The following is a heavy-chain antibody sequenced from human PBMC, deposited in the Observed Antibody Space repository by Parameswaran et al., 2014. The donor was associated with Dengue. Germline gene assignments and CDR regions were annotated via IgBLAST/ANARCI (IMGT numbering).Heavy chain of an antibody. Sequence: VRQAPGKGLEWVSVIYIGGLTYYADSVRGRFTISRDTSKNTLYLQMNSLRPEDTAVYYCARDGGLLYDSGSHMPLGETNNGLDVWGQGTTVTVSS. D-gene: IGHD3-10*01. CDR2: IYIGGLT. CDR3: ARDGGLLYDSGSHMPLGETNNGLDV. J-gene: IGHJ6*02. V-gene: IGHV3-53*05.